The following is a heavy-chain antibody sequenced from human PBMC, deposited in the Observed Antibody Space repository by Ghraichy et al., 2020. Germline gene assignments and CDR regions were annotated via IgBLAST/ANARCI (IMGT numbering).Heavy chain of an antibody. CDR2: IYYSGST. CDR1: GGSISSSSYY. V-gene: IGHV4-39*01. J-gene: IGHJ4*02. D-gene: IGHD6-19*01. Sequence: SETLSLTCTVSGGSISSSSYYWGWIRQSPGKGLEWIGSIYYSGSTYYNPSLKSRVTISVITSKNQFSLKLSSVTAADTAVYYCARHSSGWYGQNQDYWGQGTLVTVSS. CDR3: ARHSSGWYGQNQDY.